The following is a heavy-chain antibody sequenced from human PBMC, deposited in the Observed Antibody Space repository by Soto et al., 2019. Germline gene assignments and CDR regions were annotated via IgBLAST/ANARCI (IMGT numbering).Heavy chain of an antibody. CDR1: GFTFSSYS. CDR3: ARDRSDILTGYYDWFDP. J-gene: IGHJ5*02. CDR2: ISSSGSTI. D-gene: IGHD3-9*01. Sequence: PGGSLRLSCAASGFTFSSYSMNWVRQAPGKGLEWVSSISSSGSTIYYADSVKGRFTISRDNAKNSLYLQMNSLRAEDTAVYYCARDRSDILTGYYDWFDPWGQGTLVTVSS. V-gene: IGHV3-21*04.